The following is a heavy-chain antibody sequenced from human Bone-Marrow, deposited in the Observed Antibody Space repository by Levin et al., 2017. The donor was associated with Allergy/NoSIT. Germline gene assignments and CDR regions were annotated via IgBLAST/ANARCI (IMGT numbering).Heavy chain of an antibody. J-gene: IGHJ5*01. CDR3: ARACRGGSCGFDS. V-gene: IGHV3-11*05. CDR1: GFIFSDYY. D-gene: IGHD2-15*01. Sequence: GGSLRLSCAASGFIFSDYYMSWIRQAPGKGLEGVSYIGSSGSHTKYADSVKGRFTISRDNAKNSLYLEMNSLRAEDTAVSYCARACRGGSCGFDSWGQGTLVTVSS. CDR2: IGSSGSHT.